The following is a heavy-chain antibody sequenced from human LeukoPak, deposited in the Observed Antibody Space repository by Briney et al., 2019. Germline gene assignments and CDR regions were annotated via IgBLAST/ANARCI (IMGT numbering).Heavy chain of an antibody. D-gene: IGHD2-15*01. CDR1: GYTFTSYG. CDR2: IGAYNGNT. V-gene: IGHV1-18*01. J-gene: IGHJ4*02. CDR3: ARVGYCSGGSCYLFDY. Sequence: ASVKVSCKASGYTFTSYGISWVRQAPGQGLEWMGWIGAYNGNTNYAQKLQGRVTMTTDTSTSTAYMELRSLRSDDTAVYYCARVGYCSGGSCYLFDYWGQGTLVTVSS.